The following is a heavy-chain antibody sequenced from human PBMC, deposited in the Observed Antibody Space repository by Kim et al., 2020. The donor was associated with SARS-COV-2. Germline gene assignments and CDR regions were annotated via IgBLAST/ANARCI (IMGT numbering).Heavy chain of an antibody. CDR3: VRPKSLDQ. J-gene: IGHJ4*02. CDR1: GYTFTDYY. CDR2: INPETGGT. Sequence: ASVKVSCKASGYTFTDYYLHWVRQAPGQGLEWMGRINPETGGTNYAQRFQGRVTMTRDTSISTAYMELSSLKYDDTAVYYCVRPKSLDQWGQGTLVTVSS. V-gene: IGHV1-2*06.